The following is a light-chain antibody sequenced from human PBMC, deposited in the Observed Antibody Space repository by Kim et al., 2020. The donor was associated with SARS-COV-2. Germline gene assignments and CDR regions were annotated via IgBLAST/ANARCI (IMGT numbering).Light chain of an antibody. J-gene: IGKJ4*01. CDR3: QQYGSSPLT. V-gene: IGKV3-20*01. Sequence: DIVLTQSPGTLSLSPGERATLSCRASQSVSSSYLAWYQQKPGQSPRLLIYGASSGATGIPDRFSGSGSGTDFTLTISRLEPEDFAVYYCQQYGSSPLTFGGGTKLEIK. CDR2: GAS. CDR1: QSVSSSY.